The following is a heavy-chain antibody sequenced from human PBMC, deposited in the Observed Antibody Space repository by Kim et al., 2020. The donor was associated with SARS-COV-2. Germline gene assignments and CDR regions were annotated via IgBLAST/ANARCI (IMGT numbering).Heavy chain of an antibody. Sequence: AAVKVSCKASGYTFTSYDINWVRQATGQGLEWMGWMNPNSGNTGYAQKFQGRVTMTRNTSISTAYMELSSLRSEDTAVYYCARDHSSSSLWFDPWGQGTLVTVSS. V-gene: IGHV1-8*01. CDR2: MNPNSGNT. J-gene: IGHJ5*02. CDR3: ARDHSSSSLWFDP. D-gene: IGHD6-6*01. CDR1: GYTFTSYD.